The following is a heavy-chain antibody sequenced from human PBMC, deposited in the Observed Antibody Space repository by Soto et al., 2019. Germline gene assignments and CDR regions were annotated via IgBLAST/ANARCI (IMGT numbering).Heavy chain of an antibody. CDR2: IYYRGST. CDR1: GGSISSYY. Sequence: SETLSLTCTVSGGSISSYYWSWIRQPPGKGLEWIGYIYYRGSTYYNPSLKSRVTISVDTSKNQFSLKLSSVTAADTAVYYCARDKLYYGSGSYNYYGMDVWGQGTTVTVSS. J-gene: IGHJ6*02. D-gene: IGHD3-10*01. CDR3: ARDKLYYGSGSYNYYGMDV. V-gene: IGHV4-59*12.